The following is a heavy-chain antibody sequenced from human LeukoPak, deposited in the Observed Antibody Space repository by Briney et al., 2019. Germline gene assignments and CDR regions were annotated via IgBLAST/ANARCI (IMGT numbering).Heavy chain of an antibody. V-gene: IGHV1-69*13. CDR1: VGTFSSYA. D-gene: IGHD1-26*01. J-gene: IGHJ5*02. CDR2: ISPISGTT. CDR3: ARELRLGGNWFDP. Sequence: VRVSCTTSVGTFSSYAITSVREAPGHGREWRGKISPISGTTNSAQKFHGRVTFSAHEPTRAAYTGFSGRRSVDTALCSCARELRLGGNWFDPGGQGTLVTVSS.